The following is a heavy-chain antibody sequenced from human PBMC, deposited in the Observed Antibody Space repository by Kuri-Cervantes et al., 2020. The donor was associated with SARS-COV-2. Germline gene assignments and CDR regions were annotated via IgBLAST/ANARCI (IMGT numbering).Heavy chain of an antibody. CDR3: ARDWEDYFDY. D-gene: IGHD1-26*01. CDR2: ISAYNGNT. CDR1: GYTLTELS. Sequence: ASVKVSCKVSGYTLTELSMHWVRQAPGQGLEWMGWISAYNGNTNYAQKLQGRVTITADESTSTAYMELSSLRSEDTAVYYCARDWEDYFDYWGQGTLVTVSS. J-gene: IGHJ4*02. V-gene: IGHV1-18*01.